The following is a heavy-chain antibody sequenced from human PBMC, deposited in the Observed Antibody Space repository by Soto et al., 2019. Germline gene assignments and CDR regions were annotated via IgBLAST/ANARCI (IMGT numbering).Heavy chain of an antibody. CDR2: IIPILGIA. D-gene: IGHD3-10*01. CDR1: GGTFSSYT. J-gene: IGHJ4*02. Sequence: SVKVSCKASGGTFSSYTISWVRQAPGQGLEWMGRIIPILGIANYAQKFQGRVTITADKSTSTAYMELSSLRSEDTAVYYCARDQGYYYGSGSEKPQLATWGQGTLVTVPQ. CDR3: ARDQGYYYGSGSEKPQLAT. V-gene: IGHV1-69*04.